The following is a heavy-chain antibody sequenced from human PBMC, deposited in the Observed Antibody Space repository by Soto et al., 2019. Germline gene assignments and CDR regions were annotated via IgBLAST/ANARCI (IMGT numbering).Heavy chain of an antibody. CDR1: GYTFTSYA. CDR3: AREENDYGDYKRGYYFDY. J-gene: IGHJ4*02. D-gene: IGHD4-17*01. V-gene: IGHV1-3*01. Sequence: ASVKVSCKASGYTFTSYAMHWVRQAPGQRLEWMGWINAGNGNTKYSQKFQGRVTITRDTSASTAYMELSSLRSEDTAVYYCAREENDYGDYKRGYYFDYWGQGTLVTVSS. CDR2: INAGNGNT.